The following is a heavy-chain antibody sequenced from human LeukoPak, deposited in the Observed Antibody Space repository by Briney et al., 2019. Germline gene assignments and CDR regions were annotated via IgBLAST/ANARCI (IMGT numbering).Heavy chain of an antibody. CDR3: ASGCSSTSRYKAYDAFDI. V-gene: IGHV4-34*01. D-gene: IGHD2-2*02. CDR1: GGSFSGYY. CDR2: INHSGST. Sequence: PSETLSLTCAVYGGSFSGYYWSWIRQPPGKGLEWIGEINHSGSTNYNPSLKSRVTISVDTSKNQFSLKLSSVTAADTAVYYCASGCSSTSRYKAYDAFDIWGQGTMVTVSS. J-gene: IGHJ3*02.